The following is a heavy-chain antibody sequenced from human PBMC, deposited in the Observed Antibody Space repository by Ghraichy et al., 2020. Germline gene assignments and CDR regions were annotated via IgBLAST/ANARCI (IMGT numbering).Heavy chain of an antibody. Sequence: GGALRLSCAASGFTFSSYAMSWVRQAPGKGLEWVSAISGSGGSTYYADSVKGRFTISRDNSKNTLYLQMNSLRAEDTAVYYCAKDPGSSWINWFDPWGQGTLVTVSS. CDR3: AKDPGSSWINWFDP. D-gene: IGHD6-13*01. CDR1: GFTFSSYA. CDR2: ISGSGGST. V-gene: IGHV3-23*01. J-gene: IGHJ5*02.